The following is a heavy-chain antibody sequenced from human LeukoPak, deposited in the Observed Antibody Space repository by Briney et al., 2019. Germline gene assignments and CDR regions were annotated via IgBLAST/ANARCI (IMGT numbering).Heavy chain of an antibody. CDR2: INHSGST. Sequence: SETLSLTCAVYGGSFSGYYWSWIRQPPGKGLEWIGEINHSGSTNYNPSLKSRVTISVDTSKNQFSLKLSSVTAADTAVYYCASGYDDYYFDYWGQGTLVTVSS. CDR3: ASGYDDYYFDY. J-gene: IGHJ4*02. V-gene: IGHV4-34*01. D-gene: IGHD4-17*01. CDR1: GGSFSGYY.